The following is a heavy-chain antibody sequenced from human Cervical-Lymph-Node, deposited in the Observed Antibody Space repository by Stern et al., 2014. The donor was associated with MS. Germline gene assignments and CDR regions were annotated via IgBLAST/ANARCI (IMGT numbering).Heavy chain of an antibody. CDR3: AGSGTYYPDY. Sequence: QVQLQESGPGLVKPSETLSLTCSVSGGSISSYYWNWIRQPPGKGLEWIANVHYSGTTNYNPSLQSRVTILLHTAMNKISTKLPPVTAADTAVYYCAGSGTYYPDYWGQGILVTVSS. J-gene: IGHJ4*02. CDR1: GGSISSYY. V-gene: IGHV4-59*08. D-gene: IGHD3-3*01. CDR2: VHYSGTT.